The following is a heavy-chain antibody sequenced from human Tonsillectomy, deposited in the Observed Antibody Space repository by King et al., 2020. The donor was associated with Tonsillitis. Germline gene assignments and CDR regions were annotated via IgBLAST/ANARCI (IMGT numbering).Heavy chain of an antibody. CDR2: IIPIFGTA. Sequence: VQLVESGAEVKKPGSSVKVSCKASGGTFSNYTITWVRQAPGQGLEWMGGIIPIFGTANYAQKFQGRVMITADESRSTAYMELNSLRSEATAVYYCARGIIAAAGHNWFDPWGQGTLVTVSS. V-gene: IGHV1-69*01. CDR1: GGTFSNYT. D-gene: IGHD6-13*01. CDR3: ARGIIAAAGHNWFDP. J-gene: IGHJ5*02.